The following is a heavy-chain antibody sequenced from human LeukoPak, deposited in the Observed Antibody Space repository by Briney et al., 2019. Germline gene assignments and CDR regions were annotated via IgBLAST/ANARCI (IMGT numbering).Heavy chain of an antibody. CDR3: VREERGLAIDY. CDR2: IRSSGDNT. CDR1: GFIFRNYA. J-gene: IGHJ4*02. V-gene: IGHV3-64*02. D-gene: IGHD5-12*01. Sequence: GGSLRLSCAASGFIFRNYAMHWVRQAPGKGLEYVSAIRSSGDNTYYGDSVKGRFIISRDNSKNTLSLQMSSLRVEDTAVYYCVREERGLAIDYWGQGTLVTVS.